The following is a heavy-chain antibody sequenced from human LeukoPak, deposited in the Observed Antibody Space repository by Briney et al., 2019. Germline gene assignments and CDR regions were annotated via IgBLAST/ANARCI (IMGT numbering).Heavy chain of an antibody. CDR2: IDPDGSET. D-gene: IGHD1-20*01. CDR3: ARIWYLGDNNWRYFDY. J-gene: IGHJ4*02. V-gene: IGHV3-7*01. Sequence: GGSLRRSCAASGFTFNNYWMSWVRQAPGKGLEWVANIDPDGSETQYVDSVKGRFTTSRDNAKNSLFLQMNGLRAEDTAIYYCARIWYLGDNNWRYFDYWGQGTLVTVSS. CDR1: GFTFNNYW.